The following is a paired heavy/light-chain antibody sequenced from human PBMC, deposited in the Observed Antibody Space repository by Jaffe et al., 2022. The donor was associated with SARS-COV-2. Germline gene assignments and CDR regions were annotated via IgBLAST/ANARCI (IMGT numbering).Light chain of an antibody. V-gene: IGKV3-20*01. CDR1: QSVSSGY. CDR3: QQYDNSPPWT. J-gene: IGKJ1*01. Sequence: EIVLTQSPGTLSLSPGDRATLSCRASQSVSSGYLAWYQQKPGQAPRLLIYGASSRATGIPDRFSGSGSGTDFTLTISRLEPEDFAVYYCQQYDNSPPWTFGQGTKVEIK. CDR2: GAS.
Heavy chain of an antibody. Sequence: EVQLVESGGGLVQPGGSLRLSCAASEFTFSNYWMSWVRQAPGKGLEWVANIKQDGSEKYYVDSVKGRFTISRDNAKNSLYLQMSSLRAEDTAVYYCARKWVYGDNYYYGMDVWGQGTTVTVSS. D-gene: IGHD4-17*01. CDR2: IKQDGSEK. CDR3: ARKWVYGDNYYYGMDV. J-gene: IGHJ6*02. V-gene: IGHV3-7*01. CDR1: EFTFSNYW.